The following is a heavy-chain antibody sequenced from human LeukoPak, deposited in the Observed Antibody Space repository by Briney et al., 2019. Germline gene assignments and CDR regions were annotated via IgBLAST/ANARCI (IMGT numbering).Heavy chain of an antibody. J-gene: IGHJ4*02. CDR2: INPNSGGT. Sequence: ASVKVSCKASGYTFSDYYMYWVRQAPGQGLEWMGWINPNSGGTNYAQKFQGRVTVTRDTSISTAYMELSRLRSDDTAVYYCARGLYDYVWGSYRYTYPYFDYWGQGTLVTVSS. CDR3: ARGLYDYVWGSYRYTYPYFDY. CDR1: GYTFSDYY. V-gene: IGHV1-2*02. D-gene: IGHD3-16*02.